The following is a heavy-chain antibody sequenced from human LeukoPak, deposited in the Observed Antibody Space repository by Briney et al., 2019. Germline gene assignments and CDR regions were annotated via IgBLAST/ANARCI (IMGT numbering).Heavy chain of an antibody. J-gene: IGHJ4*02. V-gene: IGHV1-2*06. CDR2: INPNSGGT. CDR3: ARDGSGWYEDFDY. D-gene: IGHD6-19*01. Sequence: ASVKVSCKASEYTFTGYYMHWVRQAPGQGLEWMGRINPNSGGTNYAKKFQGRVTMTRDTSISTAYMELSRLRSDDTAVYYCARDGSGWYEDFDYWGQGTLVTVSS. CDR1: EYTFTGYY.